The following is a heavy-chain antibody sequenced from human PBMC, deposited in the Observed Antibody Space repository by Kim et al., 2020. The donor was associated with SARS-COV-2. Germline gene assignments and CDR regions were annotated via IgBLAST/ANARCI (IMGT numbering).Heavy chain of an antibody. D-gene: IGHD6-13*01. J-gene: IGHJ5*02. Sequence: SVKVSCKASGGTFSSYAISWVRQAPGQGLEWMGGIIPIFGTANYAQKFQGRVTITADESTSTAYMELSSLRSEDTAVYYCARDGPMYSSNWPNWFDPWGQGTLVTVSS. CDR1: GGTFSSYA. CDR2: IIPIFGTA. CDR3: ARDGPMYSSNWPNWFDP. V-gene: IGHV1-69*13.